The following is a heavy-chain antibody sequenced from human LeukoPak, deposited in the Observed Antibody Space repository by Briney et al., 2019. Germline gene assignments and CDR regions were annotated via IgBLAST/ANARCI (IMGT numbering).Heavy chain of an antibody. CDR1: GFTFSSYA. CDR3: ATSIIMMEGSFDY. J-gene: IGHJ4*02. CDR2: ISSNGGST. V-gene: IGHV3-64*01. Sequence: GGSLRLSCAASGFTFSSYAMHWVRQAPGKGLEYVSAISSNGGSTYYANSVKGRFTISRDNSKNTLYLQMNSLRAEDTAVYYCATSIIMMEGSFDYWGQGTLVTVSS. D-gene: IGHD3-22*01.